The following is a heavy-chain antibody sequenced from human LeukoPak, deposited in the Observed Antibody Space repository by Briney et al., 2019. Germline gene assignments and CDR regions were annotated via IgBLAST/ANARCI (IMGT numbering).Heavy chain of an antibody. J-gene: IGHJ4*02. V-gene: IGHV6-1*01. Sequence: SQTLSLTCAISGDSVSNNSATWNWIRQSPSRGLEWLERTYYRSKWYTNYALSVKSRITLNPDTSENQFSLQLNSVTPEDTAVYYCARGSTTKSHFWGQGTLVTVSS. CDR3: ARGSTTKSHF. CDR2: TYYRSKWYT. D-gene: IGHD5/OR15-5a*01. CDR1: GDSVSNNSAT.